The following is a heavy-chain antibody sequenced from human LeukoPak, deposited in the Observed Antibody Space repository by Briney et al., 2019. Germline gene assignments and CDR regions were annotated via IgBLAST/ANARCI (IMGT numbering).Heavy chain of an antibody. Sequence: GGSLRLSCAASGFTFSSYGMHWVRQAPGKGLEWVAFIRYDGSNKYYADSVKGRFTISRDNSKNTLYLQMNSLRAEDTAVYYCAKAGNYDFWSGTGGGTYYYYYMDVWGKGTTVTVSS. CDR1: GFTFSSYG. J-gene: IGHJ6*03. CDR2: IRYDGSNK. D-gene: IGHD3-3*01. CDR3: AKAGNYDFWSGTGGGTYYYYYMDV. V-gene: IGHV3-30*02.